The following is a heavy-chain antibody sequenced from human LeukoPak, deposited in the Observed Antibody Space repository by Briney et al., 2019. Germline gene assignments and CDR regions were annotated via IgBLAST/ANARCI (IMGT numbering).Heavy chain of an antibody. CDR3: ARSLAGSGTYYLGY. Sequence: SETLSLTCTVSGGSISSSSYDWAWIRQPPGQGLEWIASVYYSGSTYYKPSLKSQITISVDTSNNQFSLKLSSVTAADTAVYYCARSLAGSGTYYLGYWGQGTLVTVSS. J-gene: IGHJ4*02. V-gene: IGHV4-39*01. CDR2: VYYSGST. D-gene: IGHD3-10*01. CDR1: GGSISSSSYD.